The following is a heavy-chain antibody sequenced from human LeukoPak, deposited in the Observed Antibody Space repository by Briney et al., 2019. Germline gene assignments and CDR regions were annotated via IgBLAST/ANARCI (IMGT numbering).Heavy chain of an antibody. CDR1: GYTFTGYY. CDR2: INPNSGGT. J-gene: IGHJ4*02. CDR3: ARDIVVVPAATVLRY. Sequence: AXVKVSCKASGYTFTGYYMHWVRQAPGQGLEWMGWINPNSGGTNYAQKFQGRVTMTRDTSISTAYMELSRLRSDDTAVYYCARDIVVVPAATVLRYWGQGTLVTVSS. D-gene: IGHD2-2*01. V-gene: IGHV1-2*02.